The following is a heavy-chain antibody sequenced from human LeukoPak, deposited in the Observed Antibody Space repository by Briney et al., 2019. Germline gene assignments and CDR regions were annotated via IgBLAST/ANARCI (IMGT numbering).Heavy chain of an antibody. CDR3: ARVRANCSGGSCYSGGDAFDI. V-gene: IGHV1-2*02. D-gene: IGHD2-15*01. CDR1: GYTFTGYY. Sequence: GASVKVSCKASGYTFTGYYMHWVRQAPGQGLEWMGWINPNSGGTNYAQKFQGRVTMTRDTSISTAYMELSRLRSDDTAVYYCARVRANCSGGSCYSGGDAFDIWGQGTMVTVSS. J-gene: IGHJ3*02. CDR2: INPNSGGT.